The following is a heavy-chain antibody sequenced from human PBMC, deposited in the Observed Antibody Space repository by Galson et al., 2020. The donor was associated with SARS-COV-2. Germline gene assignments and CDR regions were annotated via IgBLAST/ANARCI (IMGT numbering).Heavy chain of an antibody. CDR1: GYSFTYRF. V-gene: IGHV1-45*02. Sequence: SVKVSCKASGYSFTYRFLHWVRQAPGLAPEWMGWITSFNGETNYAQSFQDRVTITSDRSLNTAYMELTSLKSEDTAMYYCTTPICPGGVCYEHAGFDVWGQGTMVTVSS. J-gene: IGHJ3*01. CDR3: TTPICPGGVCYEHAGFDV. D-gene: IGHD2-8*02. CDR2: ITSFNGET.